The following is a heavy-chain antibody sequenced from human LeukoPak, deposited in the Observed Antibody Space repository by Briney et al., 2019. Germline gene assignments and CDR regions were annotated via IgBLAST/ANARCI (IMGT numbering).Heavy chain of an antibody. D-gene: IGHD7-27*01. Sequence: GGSLRLSCAASGFSVSNNYMSSVRQAPGKGLEWVSVMYSGGTTHYADSVKGRFTISRDNSKNTLYLQMNRLTAEHTAVYYCARVGLGDYFDFWGQGTLVTVSS. CDR2: MYSGGTT. CDR3: ARVGLGDYFDF. CDR1: GFSVSNNY. J-gene: IGHJ4*02. V-gene: IGHV3-53*01.